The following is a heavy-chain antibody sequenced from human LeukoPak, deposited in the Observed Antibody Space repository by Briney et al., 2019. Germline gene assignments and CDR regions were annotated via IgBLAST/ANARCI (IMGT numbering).Heavy chain of an antibody. CDR3: ARGGYGSGSDDAFDI. D-gene: IGHD3-10*01. CDR2: INPSGGST. CDR1: GYTFTSYY. Sequence: ASVKVSCMASGYTFTSYYIHWVRQAPGQGLEWMGIINPSGGSTNYAQKFQGRVTMTRDTSTSTVYMELSSLRSEDSAVYYCARGGYGSGSDDAFDIWGQGTMVTVSS. J-gene: IGHJ3*02. V-gene: IGHV1-46*01.